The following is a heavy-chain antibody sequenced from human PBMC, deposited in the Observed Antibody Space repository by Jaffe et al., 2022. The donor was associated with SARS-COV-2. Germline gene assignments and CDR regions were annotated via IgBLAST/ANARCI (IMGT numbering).Heavy chain of an antibody. CDR2: IYYSGST. CDR1: GGSISSYY. CDR3: ASHSSGWYDAFDI. D-gene: IGHD6-19*01. J-gene: IGHJ3*02. V-gene: IGHV4-59*08. Sequence: QVQLQESGPGLVKPSETLSLTCTVSGGSISSYYWSWIRQPPGKGLEWIGYIYYSGSTNYNPSLKSRVTISVDTSKNQFSLKLSSVTAADTAVYYCASHSSGWYDAFDIWGQGTMVTVSS.